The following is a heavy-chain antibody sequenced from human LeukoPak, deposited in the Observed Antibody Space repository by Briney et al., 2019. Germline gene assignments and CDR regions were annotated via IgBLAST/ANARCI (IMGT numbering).Heavy chain of an antibody. J-gene: IGHJ4*02. CDR2: IDHSDSYT. V-gene: IGHV5-10-1*01. CDR3: ARFPYYDILTGYYDY. CDR1: GYSFTSYW. Sequence: GESLKISCKGSGYSFTSYWISWVRQMPGKGLEWMGRIDHSDSYTNCSPFFQGHVTISADKSISTAYLQWSSLKASDTAMYYCARFPYYDILTGYYDYWGQGTLVTVSS. D-gene: IGHD3-9*01.